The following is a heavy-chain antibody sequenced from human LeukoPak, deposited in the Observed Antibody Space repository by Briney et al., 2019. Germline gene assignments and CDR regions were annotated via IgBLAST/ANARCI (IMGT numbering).Heavy chain of an antibody. CDR2: IRGSGGGT. D-gene: IGHD3-9*01. Sequence: GGSLRLSCAASGFTFSSYAMSWVRQAPGKGLEWVSAIRGSGGGTFYADSVKGRLTISRDNAKNLLYLQMNSLRTEDTALYYCARGGTELVIPTSWGQGTLVTVSS. CDR1: GFTFSSYA. J-gene: IGHJ5*02. V-gene: IGHV3-23*01. CDR3: ARGGTELVIPTS.